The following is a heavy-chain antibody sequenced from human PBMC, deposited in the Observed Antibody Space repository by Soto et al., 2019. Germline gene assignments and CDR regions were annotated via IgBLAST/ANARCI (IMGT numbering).Heavy chain of an antibody. CDR2: ISGSGGST. D-gene: IGHD2-15*01. V-gene: IGHV3-23*01. CDR3: AKVPCSGGSCLAYYYYMDV. CDR1: GFTFSSYA. J-gene: IGHJ6*03. Sequence: GGSLRLSCAASGFTFSSYAMSWVRQAPGKGLEWVSAISGSGGSTYYADSVKGRFTISRDNSKNTLYLQMNSLRAEDTAVYYCAKVPCSGGSCLAYYYYMDVWGKGTTVTVSS.